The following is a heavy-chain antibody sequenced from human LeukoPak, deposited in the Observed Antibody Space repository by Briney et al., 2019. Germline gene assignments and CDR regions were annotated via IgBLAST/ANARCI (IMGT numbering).Heavy chain of an antibody. J-gene: IGHJ6*03. D-gene: IGHD1-26*01. Sequence: SETLSLTCTLSGGSISSYYWSWIRQPPGKGLEWIGYIYYSGSTNYNPSLKSRVTISVDTSKNQFSLKLSSVTAADTAVYYCAGSYLGYYYYYMDVWGKGTTVTVSS. CDR3: AGSYLGYYYYYMDV. CDR2: IYYSGST. V-gene: IGHV4-59*01. CDR1: GGSISSYY.